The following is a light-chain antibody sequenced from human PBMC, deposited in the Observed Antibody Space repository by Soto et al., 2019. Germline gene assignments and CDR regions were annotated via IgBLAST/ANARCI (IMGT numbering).Light chain of an antibody. V-gene: IGLV2-14*03. CDR1: SSDVGAFNY. Sequence: QSVLTQPASLSGSPGQAITISCSGTSSDVGAFNYVSWYQQHPGKAPKLMIYDVSNRPSGVSNRFSGSKSGNTASLTISGLRAEDEADYYCNSYTSNNNYVFGTGTKVTV. J-gene: IGLJ1*01. CDR3: NSYTSNNNYV. CDR2: DVS.